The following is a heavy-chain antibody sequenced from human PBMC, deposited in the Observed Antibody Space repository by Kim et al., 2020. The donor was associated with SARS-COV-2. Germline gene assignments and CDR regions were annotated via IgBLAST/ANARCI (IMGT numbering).Heavy chain of an antibody. Sequence: GKGRLTISRDDSKNTLYLQMNSLKTEDTAVYYCTTLGYCSGGSCPDAFDIWGQGTMVTVSS. D-gene: IGHD2-15*01. V-gene: IGHV3-15*01. CDR3: TTLGYCSGGSCPDAFDI. J-gene: IGHJ3*02.